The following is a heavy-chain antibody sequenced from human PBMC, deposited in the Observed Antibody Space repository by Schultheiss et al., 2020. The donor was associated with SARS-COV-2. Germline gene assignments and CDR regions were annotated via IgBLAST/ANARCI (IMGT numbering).Heavy chain of an antibody. J-gene: IGHJ3*02. CDR1: GYTFTSYA. Sequence: ASVKVSCKASGYTFTSYALNWVRQAPGQGLEWMGWISAYNGNTNYAQKLQGRVTMTTDTSTSTAYMELRSLRSDDTAVYYCARDPGDEWHRGVYAFDIWGQGTTVTVSS. V-gene: IGHV1-18*01. D-gene: IGHD3-3*01. CDR3: ARDPGDEWHRGVYAFDI. CDR2: ISAYNGNT.